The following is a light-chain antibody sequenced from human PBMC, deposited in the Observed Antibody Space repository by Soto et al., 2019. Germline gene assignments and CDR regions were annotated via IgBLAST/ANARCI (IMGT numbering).Light chain of an antibody. CDR1: QSISSW. CDR3: QQYNSYS. J-gene: IGKJ3*01. Sequence: DIQMTQSPSTLSASVGDRVTITCPASQSISSWLAWYQQKPGKAPKLLIYKASSLESGVPSRFSGSGSGTEFTLTISSLQPDDFATYYCQQYNSYSFGPGTKVDIK. V-gene: IGKV1-5*03. CDR2: KAS.